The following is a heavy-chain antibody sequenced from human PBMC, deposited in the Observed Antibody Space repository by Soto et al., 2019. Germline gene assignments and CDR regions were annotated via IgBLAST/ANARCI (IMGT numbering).Heavy chain of an antibody. CDR1: GFTFRSYG. CDR2: IWYDGSDK. J-gene: IGHJ4*02. CDR3: ARGRLAGDYEFGY. Sequence: QVQLVESGGGVVQPGRSLRLSCAASGFTFRSYGMHWVRQAPGKGLEWVAVIWYDGSDKYYSDSVKGRFTISRDNSKNTLYLQLNNLRGEDTAVYYCARGRLAGDYEFGYWGQGTLVTVSS. D-gene: IGHD4-17*01. V-gene: IGHV3-33*03.